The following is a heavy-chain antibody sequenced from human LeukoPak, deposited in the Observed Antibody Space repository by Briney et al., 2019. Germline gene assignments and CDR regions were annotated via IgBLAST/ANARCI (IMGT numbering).Heavy chain of an antibody. D-gene: IGHD1-14*01. J-gene: IGHJ4*02. V-gene: IGHV3-20*04. CDR3: AKPARTDYADY. Sequence: GGSLRLSCAASGFTFDDYGMSWVRQAPGKGLEWVSGINWNGDSTGYADSVKGRFTISRDNSKNTLYLQMNSLRAEDTAVYYCAKPARTDYADYWGQGTLVTVSS. CDR1: GFTFDDYG. CDR2: INWNGDST.